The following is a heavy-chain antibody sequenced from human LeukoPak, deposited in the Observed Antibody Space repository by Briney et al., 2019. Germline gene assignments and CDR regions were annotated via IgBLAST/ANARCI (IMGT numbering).Heavy chain of an antibody. V-gene: IGHV3-23*01. Sequence: GGSLRLSCAASGFTFSSYAMSWVRQAPGKGLEWVSAISGSGGSTYYADSVKGRFTISRDNSKNTLYLQMNSLRAEDTAVYYSAKDLARSGSYFDYWGQGTLVTVSS. D-gene: IGHD3-3*01. J-gene: IGHJ4*02. CDR2: ISGSGGST. CDR1: GFTFSSYA. CDR3: AKDLARSGSYFDY.